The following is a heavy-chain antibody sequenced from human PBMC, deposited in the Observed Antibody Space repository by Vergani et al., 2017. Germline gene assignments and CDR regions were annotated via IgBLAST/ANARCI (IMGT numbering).Heavy chain of an antibody. Sequence: EVQLVESGGGLVQPGGSLRLSCAASGFTFSSYEMNWVRQAPGKGLEWVSYIISSGSTIYYADSVKGRFTISRDNAKNSLYLQMNSLRAEDTAVYYCAKDYSSGWAVYYFDYWGQGTLVTVSS. CDR3: AKDYSSGWAVYYFDY. D-gene: IGHD6-19*01. CDR1: GFTFSSYE. CDR2: IISSGSTI. V-gene: IGHV3-48*03. J-gene: IGHJ4*02.